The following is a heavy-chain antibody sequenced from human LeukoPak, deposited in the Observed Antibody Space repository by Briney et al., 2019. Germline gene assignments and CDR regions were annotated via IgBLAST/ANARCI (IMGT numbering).Heavy chain of an antibody. D-gene: IGHD3-22*01. Sequence: ASVKVSCKASGYTFTSYYIHWVRQAPGQGLEWMGIINPSGGSTSYAQKFQGRVTMTRDTSTSTVYMELSSLRSEDTAVYYCARAIQDTMIVVVITPLDYWGQGTLVTVSS. CDR1: GYTFTSYY. CDR3: ARAIQDTMIVVVITPLDY. J-gene: IGHJ4*02. V-gene: IGHV1-46*01. CDR2: INPSGGST.